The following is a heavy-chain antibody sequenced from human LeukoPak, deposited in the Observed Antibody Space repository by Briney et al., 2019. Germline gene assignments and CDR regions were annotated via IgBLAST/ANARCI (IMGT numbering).Heavy chain of an antibody. CDR1: GFTFSDYY. CDR2: ISSSGSTI. D-gene: IGHD2-2*01. V-gene: IGHV3-11*04. Sequence: GGSLRLSCAASGFTFSDYYMSWIRQAPGKGLEWVSYISSSGSTIYYADSVKGRFTISRDNAKNSLYLQMNSLRAEDTAVYYCARFIDCSSTSCFPIDYWGQGTLVTVSS. J-gene: IGHJ4*02. CDR3: ARFIDCSSTSCFPIDY.